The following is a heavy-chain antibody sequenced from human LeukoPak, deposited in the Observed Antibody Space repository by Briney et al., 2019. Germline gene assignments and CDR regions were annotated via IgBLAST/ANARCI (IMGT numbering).Heavy chain of an antibody. J-gene: IGHJ3*02. CDR2: IYYSGST. D-gene: IGHD3-10*01. CDR3: ARGGYYGSGSYLDAFDI. Sequence: SETLSLTCTVSGGSISSYYWSWIRQPPGKGLEWIGYIYYSGSTNYNPSLKSRFTISVDTSKNQFYLKLSTVTAADTAVYYCARGGYYGSGSYLDAFDIWGQGTMVTVSS. V-gene: IGHV4-59*01. CDR1: GGSISSYY.